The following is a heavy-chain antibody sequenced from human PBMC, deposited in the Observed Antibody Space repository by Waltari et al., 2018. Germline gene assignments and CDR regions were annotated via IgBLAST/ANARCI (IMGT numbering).Heavy chain of an antibody. D-gene: IGHD3-16*01. CDR3: AREGATFDY. CDR2: INPNSGDT. V-gene: IGHV1-2*06. J-gene: IGHJ4*02. CDR1: GYSFTGYD. Sequence: QVQLVQSGSEVKKPGASVKVSCKASGYSFTGYDMHWLRQAPGQGLEWMGRINPNSGDTNSAQNFQGRVTMTRDTSITSAYMELSGLRSDDTAIYYCAREGATFDYWGQGTLVTVSS.